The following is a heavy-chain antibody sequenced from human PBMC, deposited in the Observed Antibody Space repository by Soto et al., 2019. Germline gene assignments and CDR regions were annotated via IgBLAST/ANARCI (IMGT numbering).Heavy chain of an antibody. D-gene: IGHD2-21*02. V-gene: IGHV4-59*05. CDR3: ARHPSDFWFDP. CDR1: CDSISAYS. Sequence: ETRSLTCTVSCDSISAYSWSWVRQPPGKGLEWIGSIFYSGTTYYNPSLKSRVTVSVDTSKNQFSLKLSSVTAADTAVYYCARHPSDFWFDPWGQGTLVTAPQ. J-gene: IGHJ5*02. CDR2: IFYSGTT.